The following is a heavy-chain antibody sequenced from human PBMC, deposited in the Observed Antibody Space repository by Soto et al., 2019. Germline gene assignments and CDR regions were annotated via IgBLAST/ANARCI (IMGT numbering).Heavy chain of an antibody. V-gene: IGHV4-4*02. CDR2: IYHSGST. J-gene: IGHJ6*02. Sequence: PSETLSLTCAVSGGSISSSNWWSWVRQPPGKGLEWIGEIYHSGSTNYNPSLKSRVTISVDKSKNQFSLKLSSVTAADTAVYYCAREAGGDFWSGYGYYYYGMDVWGQGTTVTVSS. D-gene: IGHD3-3*01. CDR1: GGSISSSNW. CDR3: AREAGGDFWSGYGYYYYGMDV.